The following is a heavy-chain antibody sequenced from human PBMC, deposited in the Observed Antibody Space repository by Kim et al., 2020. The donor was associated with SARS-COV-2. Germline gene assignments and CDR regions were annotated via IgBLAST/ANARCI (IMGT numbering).Heavy chain of an antibody. CDR1: GFTFSSYW. Sequence: GGSLRLSCAASGFTFSSYWMTWVRQAPGKGLEWVANIKQDGNQKYSVDSVKGRVTISRDNAKNSLYLQMNSLRAEDTAGYYWARDGDMYSSGKDAFDIWGQGTMVTVAS. CDR2: IKQDGNQK. D-gene: IGHD6-19*01. V-gene: IGHV3-7*01. CDR3: ARDGDMYSSGKDAFDI. J-gene: IGHJ3*02.